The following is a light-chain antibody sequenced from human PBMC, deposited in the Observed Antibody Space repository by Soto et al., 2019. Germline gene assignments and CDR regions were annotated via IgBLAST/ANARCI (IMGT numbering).Light chain of an antibody. Sequence: QSVLTQPPSVSGAPGQRVIISCTGSSSNIGADSDVHWYQQLPGTAPKLLIYGNNNRPSGVPDRFSGSKSGTSASLAITGLQAEDEANYYCQSYDSSLSGVLFGGGTKVTVL. CDR1: SSNIGADSD. CDR3: QSYDSSLSGVL. J-gene: IGLJ2*01. V-gene: IGLV1-40*01. CDR2: GNN.